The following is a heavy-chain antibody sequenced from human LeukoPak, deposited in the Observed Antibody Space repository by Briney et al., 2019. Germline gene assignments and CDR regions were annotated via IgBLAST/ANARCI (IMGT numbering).Heavy chain of an antibody. V-gene: IGHV4-59*12. D-gene: IGHD3/OR15-3a*01. CDR3: ARGVVLGQDDAFDI. J-gene: IGHJ3*02. CDR1: GGSISNYY. Sequence: SETLSLTCTVSGGSISNYYWSWIRQPPGKELEWIGYIFYRGSIDYSPSLQSRVTISVDTSKNHLSLRLTSVTAADTAVYFCARGVVLGQDDAFDIWGRGTMVTVSS. CDR2: IFYRGSI.